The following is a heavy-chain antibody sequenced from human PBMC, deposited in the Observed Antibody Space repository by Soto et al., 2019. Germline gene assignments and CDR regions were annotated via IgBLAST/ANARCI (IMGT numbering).Heavy chain of an antibody. CDR2: ISGSGVST. D-gene: IGHD6-13*01. V-gene: IGHV3-23*01. Sequence: PGGSLRLSCAASGFTFISYSISWVRQAPWKGLEWVSAISGSGVSTYYADSVKGRFTISRDNSKNTLYLQMNSLRAEDTAVYYCAKPTLRQQLACFDYWGQGTLVTVSS. CDR3: AKPTLRQQLACFDY. J-gene: IGHJ4*02. CDR1: GFTFISYS.